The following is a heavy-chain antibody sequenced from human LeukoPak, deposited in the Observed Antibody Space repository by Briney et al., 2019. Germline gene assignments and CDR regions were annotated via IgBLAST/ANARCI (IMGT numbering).Heavy chain of an antibody. CDR1: GGSFSGYY. J-gene: IGHJ1*01. CDR3: ARQGSTYYDFWSGYYINSEYLQH. V-gene: IGHV4-34*01. CDR2: INHSGST. D-gene: IGHD3-3*01. Sequence: PSETLSLTCAVYGGSFSGYYWSWIRQPPGKGLEWIGEINHSGSTNYNPSLKSRVTISVDTSKNQFSLKLSSVTAADTAVYYCARQGSTYYDFWSGYYINSEYLQHWGQGTLVTVSS.